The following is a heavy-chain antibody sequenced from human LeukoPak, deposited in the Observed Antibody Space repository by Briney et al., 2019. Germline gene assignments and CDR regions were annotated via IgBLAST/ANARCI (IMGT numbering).Heavy chain of an antibody. CDR2: ISSNGYYI. D-gene: IGHD3-3*01. CDR1: GFTFSTYT. Sequence: GGSLRLSCAASGFTFSTYTINWVRQAPGKRLEWVSSISSNGYYIYYAGSVRGRFTISRDNAKNSLYLQMNSLRAEDTALYYCARDGLRTERSDTDAFDIWGQGTMVTVSS. V-gene: IGHV3-21*01. J-gene: IGHJ3*02. CDR3: ARDGLRTERSDTDAFDI.